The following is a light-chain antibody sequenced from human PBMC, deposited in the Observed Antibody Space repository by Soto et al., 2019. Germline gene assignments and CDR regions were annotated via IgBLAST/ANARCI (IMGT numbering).Light chain of an antibody. CDR2: DAS. J-gene: IGKJ5*01. Sequence: EIVLTQSPATLSLSPGERATVSCRASQSVSNNLDWNQQKPGQAPRLLIYDASNRATGIRARFSGSVSGTDFTLTISSVGPEYFAVYYCQHGGTFGQGTRLEIK. CDR1: QSVSNN. CDR3: QHGGT. V-gene: IGKV3-11*01.